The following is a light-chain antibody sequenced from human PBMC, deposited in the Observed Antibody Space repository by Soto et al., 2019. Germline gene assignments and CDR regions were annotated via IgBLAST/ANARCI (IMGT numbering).Light chain of an antibody. CDR2: DVS. J-gene: IGLJ2*01. V-gene: IGLV2-14*01. Sequence: QSVLTQPASVSGSPGQSITISCTGTRSEVGGYNYVSWYKQKPGKAPKLVIYDVSHRPSGGSDRFFGSKSGNTATLIISGLQFEDEADYYCFSFSTSRARIFGGGTKVTV. CDR1: RSEVGGYNY. CDR3: FSFSTSRARI.